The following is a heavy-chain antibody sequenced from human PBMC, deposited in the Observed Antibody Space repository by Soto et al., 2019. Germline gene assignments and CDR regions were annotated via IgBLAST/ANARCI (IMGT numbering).Heavy chain of an antibody. CDR3: AREWELPNYYGMDV. CDR1: GFTVSSNY. CDR2: IYSGGST. D-gene: IGHD1-26*01. V-gene: IGHV3-53*01. Sequence: GGSLRLSCAASGFTVSSNYMSWVRQAPGKGLEWVSVIYSGGSTYYADSVKGRFTTSRDNSKNTVHLQMNSLRAEDTAVYYCAREWELPNYYGMDVWGQGTTVTVSS. J-gene: IGHJ6*02.